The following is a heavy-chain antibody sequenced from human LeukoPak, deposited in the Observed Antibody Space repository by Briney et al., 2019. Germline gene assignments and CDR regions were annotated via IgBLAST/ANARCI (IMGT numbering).Heavy chain of an antibody. Sequence: SETLSLTCTVSGGSISSYYWSWIRQPPGKGLEWIGYIYYSGSTNYNPSLKSRVTISADTSKNQFSLKLSSVTAADTAVYYCARCSGGSCWTFDYWGQGTLVTVSS. D-gene: IGHD2-15*01. CDR1: GGSISSYY. CDR3: ARCSGGSCWTFDY. CDR2: IYYSGST. V-gene: IGHV4-59*01. J-gene: IGHJ4*02.